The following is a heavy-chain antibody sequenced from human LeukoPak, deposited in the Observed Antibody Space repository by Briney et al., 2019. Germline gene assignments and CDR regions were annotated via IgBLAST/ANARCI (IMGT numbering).Heavy chain of an antibody. J-gene: IGHJ5*02. CDR3: ARARTWPYWFDP. D-gene: IGHD3/OR15-3a*01. V-gene: IGHV3-53*01. CDR2: IYSGGST. CDR1: GFTVSSNY. Sequence: GGSLRLSCAASGFTVSSNYMSWVRQAPGKGLEWVSVIYSGGSTYYADSVKGRFTISRDNSKNTLYLQMSSLRAEDTAVYYCARARTWPYWFDPWGQGTLVTVSS.